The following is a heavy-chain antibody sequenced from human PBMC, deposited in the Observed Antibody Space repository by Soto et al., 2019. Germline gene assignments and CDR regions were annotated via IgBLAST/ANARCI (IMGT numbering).Heavy chain of an antibody. CDR3: AKDSSVTAAGSWGWFDT. CDR2: ISFDGGSQ. J-gene: IGHJ5*02. Sequence: VQLVESGGGVVQPGRSLRLYCAASGVEFNTYGLHWVRQAPGKGLEWVAAISFDGGSQYYADSVKGRFTISRDKSNSTLYLQMNSLGAEDTATYFCAKDSSVTAAGSWGWFDTWGPGTLVIVS. CDR1: GVEFNTYG. D-gene: IGHD6-13*01. V-gene: IGHV3-30*18.